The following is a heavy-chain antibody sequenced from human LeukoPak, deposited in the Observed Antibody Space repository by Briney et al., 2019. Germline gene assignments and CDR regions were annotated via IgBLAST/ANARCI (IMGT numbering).Heavy chain of an antibody. Sequence: GGSLRLSCAASGFIFSSYAMIWVRQAPGKGLEWVSTIHSRGSTTYHADSVKGRFTISRDNSKNTLYLQMNSLRAEDTAVYYCAKNPHVLLWFGELSYWGQGTLVTVSS. CDR1: GFIFSSYA. CDR2: IHSRGSTT. D-gene: IGHD3-10*01. CDR3: AKNPHVLLWFGELSY. V-gene: IGHV3-23*05. J-gene: IGHJ4*02.